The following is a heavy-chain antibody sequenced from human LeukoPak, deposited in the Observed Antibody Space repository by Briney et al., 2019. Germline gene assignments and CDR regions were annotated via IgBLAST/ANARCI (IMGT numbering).Heavy chain of an antibody. D-gene: IGHD2-8*01. Sequence: GGSLRLSCAASGFTFSSYDMHWVRQATGKGLEWVSAIGTAGDTYYPGSVKGRFTISRENAKNSLYLQMNSLSAGDTAVYYCARVGSNGAFDIWGQGTMVTVSS. V-gene: IGHV3-13*04. CDR2: IGTAGDT. CDR3: ARVGSNGAFDI. J-gene: IGHJ3*02. CDR1: GFTFSSYD.